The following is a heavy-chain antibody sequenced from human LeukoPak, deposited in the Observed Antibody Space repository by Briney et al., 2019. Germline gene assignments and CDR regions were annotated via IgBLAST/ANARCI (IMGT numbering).Heavy chain of an antibody. CDR2: ISRSGATI. J-gene: IGHJ4*02. CDR3: SGDRGGGDVYFDY. V-gene: IGHV3-48*03. D-gene: IGHD2-21*02. Sequence: PGGSLRLSCAASGFTFSSYGMNWVRQAPGKGPEWISYISRSGATIYYADSVKGRFTISRDNAKNPLYLQMSSLGAEDTAIYYCSGDRGGGDVYFDYWGQGTLVTVSS. CDR1: GFTFSSYG.